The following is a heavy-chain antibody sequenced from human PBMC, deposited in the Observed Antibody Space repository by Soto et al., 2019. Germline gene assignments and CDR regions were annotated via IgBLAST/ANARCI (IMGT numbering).Heavy chain of an antibody. D-gene: IGHD2-15*01. V-gene: IGHV3-30*18. CDR3: AKIGVTRYCSGGSCYSFDP. CDR1: GFTFSSYG. CDR2: ISYDGSNK. J-gene: IGHJ5*02. Sequence: PGGALRLSCAASGFTFSSYGMHWVRQAPGKALEWVAVISYDGSNKYYAHSVKARFTISRDNSKNTLYLQMNSLRAEDTAVYYCAKIGVTRYCSGGSCYSFDPWGQGTLVTVSS.